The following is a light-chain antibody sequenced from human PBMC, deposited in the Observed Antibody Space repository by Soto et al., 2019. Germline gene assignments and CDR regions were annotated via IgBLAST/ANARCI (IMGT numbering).Light chain of an antibody. Sequence: QSALTQPASVSGSPGQSITISCTGTSSDVGGYNYVSWYQQHPGKAPKLMIYEVSNRPSGVSNRFSGSKSGNTASLTISGLQAEDEADYYCSSYTSSSNLYVFGTGTKLTVL. J-gene: IGLJ1*01. CDR1: SSDVGGYNY. CDR3: SSYTSSSNLYV. CDR2: EVS. V-gene: IGLV2-14*01.